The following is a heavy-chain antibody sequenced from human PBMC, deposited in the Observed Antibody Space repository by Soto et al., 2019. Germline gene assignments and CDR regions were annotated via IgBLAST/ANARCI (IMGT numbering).Heavy chain of an antibody. CDR3: TSCRGYCTGLVAFDI. J-gene: IGHJ3*02. V-gene: IGHV3-15*01. CDR1: GVTFANAY. D-gene: IGHD2-8*02. CDR2: IRTKAYGETA. Sequence: GGSLRLSCAASGVTFANAYMNWVSKAPGKGLEYIGRIRTKAYGETADYAAPVKGRFTISRDDSKDTLYLQMNSLKTEDTALYYCTSCRGYCTGLVAFDIWGQGTMVTVSS.